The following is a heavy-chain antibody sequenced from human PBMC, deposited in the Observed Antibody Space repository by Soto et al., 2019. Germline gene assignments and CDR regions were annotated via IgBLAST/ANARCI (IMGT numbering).Heavy chain of an antibody. CDR2: VYSSGAT. J-gene: IGHJ5*02. CDR1: GASVTSGGYF. D-gene: IGHD2-15*01. CDR3: AGHRATPVVAQSNCFGP. V-gene: IGHV4-31*03. Sequence: QVHLQESGPGLVKPSQTLSLTCSVSGASVTSGGYFWTWIRQLPGKGLEWIGYVYSSGATQNNPSLQSRPSMSLDTSSNQFSLKWPSVTVADTAVYYCAGHRATPVVAQSNCFGPWGQGSLVSVSS.